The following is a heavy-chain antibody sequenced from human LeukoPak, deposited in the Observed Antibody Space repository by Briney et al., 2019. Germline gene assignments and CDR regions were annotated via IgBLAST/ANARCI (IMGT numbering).Heavy chain of an antibody. V-gene: IGHV3-21*01. J-gene: IGHJ4*02. CDR3: ARGLGLVPATAALDY. CDR2: ISSSSSYI. D-gene: IGHD2-2*01. CDR1: GFTFSIYS. Sequence: GGSLRLSCAASGFTFSIYSMNWVRQAPGKGLEWVSSISSSSSYIYYADSVKGRFTISRDNAKNSLYLQMNSLRAEDTAVYYCARGLGLVPATAALDYWGQGTLVTVSS.